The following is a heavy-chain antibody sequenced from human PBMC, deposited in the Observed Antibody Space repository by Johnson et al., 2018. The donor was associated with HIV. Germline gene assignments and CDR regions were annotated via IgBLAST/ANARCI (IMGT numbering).Heavy chain of an antibody. V-gene: IGHV3-66*03. Sequence: VQLVESGGGLIQPGGSLRLSCAASGFTVSSNYMSWVRQAPGKGLEWVSVIYSGGSTYYADSVKGRFTISRDNSKNTLYLQMNSLRAEDTAVYYCVRGIAAAPLWAFDIWGQGTMVTVSS. D-gene: IGHD6-13*01. CDR1: GFTVSSNY. J-gene: IGHJ3*02. CDR2: IYSGGST. CDR3: VRGIAAAPLWAFDI.